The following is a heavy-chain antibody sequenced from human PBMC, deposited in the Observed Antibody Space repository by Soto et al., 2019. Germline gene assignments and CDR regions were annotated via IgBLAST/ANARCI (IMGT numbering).Heavy chain of an antibody. V-gene: IGHV3-9*01. J-gene: IGHJ4*02. D-gene: IGHD1-26*01. CDR1: GFTFDDYA. CDR3: AKGAGGEGATTLFDY. Sequence: EVQLVESGGGLVQPGRSLRLSCAASGFTFDDYAMHWVRQAPGKGLEWVSGISWNSGSIGYADSVKGRFTISRDNAKNSLYLQMNSLRAEDTALYYCAKGAGGEGATTLFDYWGQGTLFTVSS. CDR2: ISWNSGSI.